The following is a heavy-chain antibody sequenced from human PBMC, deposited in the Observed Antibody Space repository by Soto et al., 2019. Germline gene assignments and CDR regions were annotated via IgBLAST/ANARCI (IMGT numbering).Heavy chain of an antibody. CDR1: GFTFSNYA. CDR3: AKDYYFDY. J-gene: IGHJ4*02. V-gene: IGHV3-23*01. CDR2: ISGSGGST. Sequence: EVQLLESGGGLVQPGGSLRLSCAASGFTFSNYAMTWVRQAPGKGLEWVSAISGSGGSTYSADSVKGRFTISRDNSKNTLYMQMNILRAEDTAVYYCAKDYYFDYWGQGTLVTVSS.